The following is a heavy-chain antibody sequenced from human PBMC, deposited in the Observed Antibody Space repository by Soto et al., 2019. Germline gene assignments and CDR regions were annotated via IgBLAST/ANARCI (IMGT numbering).Heavy chain of an antibody. J-gene: IGHJ4*02. Sequence: PXGSLGLSCSASDFSLSPYWMHWVRQVPGRGLDWVARLSSDGFGAAYADSVKGRFFISRDIARNTLSLQMNSLRADDTAVYYCARDLGGPDYWGRGTSVTVSS. D-gene: IGHD3-16*01. CDR3: ARDLGGPDY. CDR1: DFSLSPYW. CDR2: LSSDGFGA. V-gene: IGHV3-74*03.